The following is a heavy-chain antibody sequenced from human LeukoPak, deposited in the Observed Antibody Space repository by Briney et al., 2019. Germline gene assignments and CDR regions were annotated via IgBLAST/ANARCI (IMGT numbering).Heavy chain of an antibody. J-gene: IGHJ4*02. Sequence: GESLRLSCAASAFTFSDYSMNCVRQAPGEGLEWVSYISGRGSTIYYADSVKGRFTISRDNATNSMYLQMNSLRAEDAAVYYCARDRIKSGSYYFDYWGQGTLVTVSS. V-gene: IGHV3-48*01. D-gene: IGHD1-26*01. CDR1: AFTFSDYS. CDR3: ARDRIKSGSYYFDY. CDR2: ISGRGSTI.